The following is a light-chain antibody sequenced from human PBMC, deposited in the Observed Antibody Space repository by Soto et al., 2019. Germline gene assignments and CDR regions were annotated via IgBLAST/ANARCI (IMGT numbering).Light chain of an antibody. V-gene: IGKV4-1*01. J-gene: IGKJ4*01. CDR1: QSVLYSSNNKNY. Sequence: DIVMTQSPDSLAVSLGERATINCKSSQSVLYSSNNKNYLAWYQQKPGQPPKLLIYWAYTRESGVPDRFSGSGSGTDFTLTISSLQAEDVAVYYCQKYYSTPPCTFGGGTKVEIK. CDR3: QKYYSTPPCT. CDR2: WAY.